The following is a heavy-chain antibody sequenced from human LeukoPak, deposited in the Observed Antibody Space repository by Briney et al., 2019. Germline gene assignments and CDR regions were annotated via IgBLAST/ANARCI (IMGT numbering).Heavy chain of an antibody. CDR3: ARGPRFPDYYYYYMDV. CDR2: ISGSGGST. D-gene: IGHD3-10*01. J-gene: IGHJ6*03. CDR1: GFTFSSYA. Sequence: GGSLRLSCAASGFTFSSYAMSWVRQAPGKGLEWVSAISGSGGSTYYADSVKGRFTISRDNSKNTLYLQMNSLRAEDTAVYYCARGPRFPDYYYYYMDVWGKGTTVTVSS. V-gene: IGHV3-23*01.